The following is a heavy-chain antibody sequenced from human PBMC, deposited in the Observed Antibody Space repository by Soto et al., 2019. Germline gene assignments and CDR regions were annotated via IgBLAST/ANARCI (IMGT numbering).Heavy chain of an antibody. J-gene: IGHJ5*02. CDR3: VRDGTKTLRAWFDP. Sequence: QVQLQESGPGLVKPSETLSLTCTVSGASISGYYWSWIRKSAGKGLEWIGRIYATGTTDYNPSLQRRVMMAVDTSTKQFSLKLRSVTAADTAVYYCVRDGTKTLRAWFDPWGQGISVTVSS. CDR1: GASISGYY. D-gene: IGHD1-1*01. V-gene: IGHV4-4*07. CDR2: IYATGTT.